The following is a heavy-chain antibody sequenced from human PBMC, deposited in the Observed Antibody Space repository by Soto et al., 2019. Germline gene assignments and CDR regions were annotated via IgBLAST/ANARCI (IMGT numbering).Heavy chain of an antibody. Sequence: QVQLVQSGAEVKKPGASVKISCKASGYSFTSQYVHWVRQAPGQGLEWMGIINPNGGSTTYAQKFQGRGPRTGDTSPGKVYRGRSSRPSEDTAVYYCAREQGLRPGGGGTEPLDIWGQGTMVTVAS. CDR3: AREQGLRPGGGGTEPLDI. D-gene: IGHD3-16*01. V-gene: IGHV1-46*03. J-gene: IGHJ3*02. CDR2: INPNGGST. CDR1: GYSFTSQY.